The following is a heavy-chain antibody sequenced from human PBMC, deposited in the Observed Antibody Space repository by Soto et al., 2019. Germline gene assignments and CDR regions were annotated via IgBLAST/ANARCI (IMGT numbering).Heavy chain of an antibody. CDR1: GGSISSYY. Sequence: SETLSLTCAVSGGSISSYYWSWIRQPPGKGLEWIGYIYYSGSTNYNPSLKRRVTISVDTSKNQFSLKLSSVTAADTAVYYCARVWGGAFDIWGQGTMVTVS. CDR2: IYYSGST. CDR3: ARVWGGAFDI. V-gene: IGHV4-59*01. J-gene: IGHJ3*02. D-gene: IGHD3-10*01.